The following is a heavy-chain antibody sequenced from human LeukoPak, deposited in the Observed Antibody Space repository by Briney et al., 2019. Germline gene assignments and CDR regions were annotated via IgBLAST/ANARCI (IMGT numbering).Heavy chain of an antibody. J-gene: IGHJ4*02. CDR3: ARDRYPRSFDY. V-gene: IGHV1-46*01. Sequence: ASVNVSFTASGYTFTIYYMHWVRQAPGQGLEWMGIINPSGGSTSYAQKFQGRVTMTRDTSTSTVYMELSSLRSEDTAVYYCARDRYPRSFDYWGQGTLVTVSS. CDR2: INPSGGST. CDR1: GYTFTIYY. D-gene: IGHD1-14*01.